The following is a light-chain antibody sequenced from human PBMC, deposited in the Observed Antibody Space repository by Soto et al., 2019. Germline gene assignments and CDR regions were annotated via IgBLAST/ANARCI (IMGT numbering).Light chain of an antibody. CDR2: LEGSGSY. Sequence: QLVLTQSSSASASLGSSVKLICTLSSGHSSYIIAWHQQQPGKAPRYLMKLEGSGSYNKGSGVPDRFSGSSSGADRYLTISNLQFEDEANYYCETWDSNTRVFGGGTKVTVL. J-gene: IGLJ2*01. CDR3: ETWDSNTRV. CDR1: SGHSSYI. V-gene: IGLV4-60*02.